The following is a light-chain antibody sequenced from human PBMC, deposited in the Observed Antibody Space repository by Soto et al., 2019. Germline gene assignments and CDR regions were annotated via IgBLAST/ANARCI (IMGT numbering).Light chain of an antibody. Sequence: QSVLTHPGSVCGTRGHTITISCTWTSSDVGGYNHVSWYQQHPGKAPKLMIYYVSNRPSGVSNRFFGSKTDNTASLTISGLQAEDEADYYCTSYASSSTYVCGTGTKVTVL. CDR2: YVS. V-gene: IGLV2-14*03. J-gene: IGLJ1*01. CDR3: TSYASSSTYV. CDR1: SSDVGGYNH.